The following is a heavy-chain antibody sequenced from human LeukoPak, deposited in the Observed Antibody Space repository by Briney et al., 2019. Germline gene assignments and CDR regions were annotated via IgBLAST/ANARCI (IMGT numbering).Heavy chain of an antibody. CDR2: ISYDGSNK. V-gene: IGHV3-30*04. J-gene: IGHJ3*02. Sequence: GGSLRLSCAASGFTFSSYAMHWVRQAPGKGLEWVAVISYDGSNKYYADSVKGRFTISRDNSKNTLYLQMNGLRAEDTAVYYCARGLPAYYYDSSGYYPDAFDIWGQGTMVTVSS. CDR3: ARGLPAYYYDSSGYYPDAFDI. D-gene: IGHD3-22*01. CDR1: GFTFSSYA.